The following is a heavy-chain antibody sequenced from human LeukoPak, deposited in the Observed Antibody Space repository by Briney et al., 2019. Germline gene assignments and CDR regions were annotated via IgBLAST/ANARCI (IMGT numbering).Heavy chain of an antibody. V-gene: IGHV4-59*08. D-gene: IGHD3-9*01. CDR1: GGSISSYY. J-gene: IGHJ4*02. CDR3: VGYTLTGLYYFDS. CDR2: INHIGST. Sequence: SETLSLTCTVSGGSISSYYWSWMRQPPGKGLEYIGYINHIGSTNYNPSLESRVTMSVDTSKNQFSLRLSSVTAADTAVYYCVGYTLTGLYYFDSWGQGTLVTVSS.